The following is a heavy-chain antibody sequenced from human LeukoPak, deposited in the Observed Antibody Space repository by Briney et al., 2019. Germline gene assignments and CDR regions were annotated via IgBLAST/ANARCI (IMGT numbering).Heavy chain of an antibody. Sequence: SETLSLTCTVSSGSISTTSYYWGWIRQPPGMGLEWIGSMYYSGSTYYNPSLKSRVTISVDTSKSQFSLILSSVTAADTAVYYCAREMRSPRGGFDYWDQGTLVTVSS. V-gene: IGHV4-39*07. CDR3: AREMRSPRGGFDY. CDR2: MYYSGST. CDR1: SGSISTTSYY. J-gene: IGHJ4*02. D-gene: IGHD3-10*01.